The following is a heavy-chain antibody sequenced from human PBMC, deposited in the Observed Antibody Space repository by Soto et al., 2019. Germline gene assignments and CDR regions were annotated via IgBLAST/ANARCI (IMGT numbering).Heavy chain of an antibody. J-gene: IGHJ6*02. CDR1: GCSISSGGYS. CDR3: AGTPVVRGVVEYYYYGMDV. Sequence: SETLSLTCAVSGCSISSGGYSWSWIRQPPGKGLEWIGYIYHSGSTYYNPSLKSRVTISVDKSKNQFSLKLSSVTAADTAVYYCAGTPVVRGVVEYYYYGMDVWGQGTTVTVSS. V-gene: IGHV4-30-2*01. CDR2: IYHSGST. D-gene: IGHD3-10*01.